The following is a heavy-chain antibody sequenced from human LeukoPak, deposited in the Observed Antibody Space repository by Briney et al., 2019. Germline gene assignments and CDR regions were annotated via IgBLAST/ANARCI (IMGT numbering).Heavy chain of an antibody. CDR3: ARTQGWGTVRTGYYYGMDV. Sequence: PSETLSLTCAVSGGSISSGGYSWSWIRQPPGKGLEWIGYIYYSETYYNPSLKSRVTISLDMSKNQFSLNLRFVTAADTAVYFCARTQGWGTVRTGYYYGMDVWGQGTTVTVSS. J-gene: IGHJ6*02. CDR1: GGSISSGGYS. V-gene: IGHV4-61*08. CDR2: IYYSET. D-gene: IGHD4-11*01.